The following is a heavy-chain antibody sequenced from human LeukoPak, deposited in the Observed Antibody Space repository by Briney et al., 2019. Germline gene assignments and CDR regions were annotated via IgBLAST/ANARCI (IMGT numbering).Heavy chain of an antibody. J-gene: IGHJ4*02. CDR3: ARVVGVAVAGYLYYFDY. CDR1: GYTFTSYG. Sequence: ASVKVSCKASGYTFTSYGISWVRQAPGQGLEWMGWISAYNGNTNYAQKLQGRVTMTTDTSTSTAYMELRSLRSDDTAVYYCARVVGVAVAGYLYYFDYWGQGTLVTVSS. D-gene: IGHD6-19*01. CDR2: ISAYNGNT. V-gene: IGHV1-18*01.